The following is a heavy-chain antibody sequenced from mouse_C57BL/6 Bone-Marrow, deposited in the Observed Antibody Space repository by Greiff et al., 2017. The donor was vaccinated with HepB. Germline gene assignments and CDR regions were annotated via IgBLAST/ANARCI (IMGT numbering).Heavy chain of an antibody. Sequence: QVQLQQPGTELVKPGASVKLSCKASGYTFTSYWIHWVKQRPGQGLEWIGNINPSNGGTNYNEKFKSKATLTVDKSSSTAYMQLSSLTSEDAAVYYCARSVKGYDGYFAMDYWGQGTSVTVSS. CDR3: ARSVKGYDGYFAMDY. D-gene: IGHD2-3*01. CDR2: INPSNGGT. J-gene: IGHJ4*01. V-gene: IGHV1-53*01. CDR1: GYTFTSYW.